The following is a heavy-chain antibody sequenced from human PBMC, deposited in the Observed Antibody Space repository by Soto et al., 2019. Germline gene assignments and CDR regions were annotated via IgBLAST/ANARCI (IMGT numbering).Heavy chain of an antibody. CDR1: GYSFTSYW. CDR2: TYPGDSDT. D-gene: IGHD3-22*01. CDR3: ARLGDSSNDAFDI. J-gene: IGHJ3*02. Sequence: GESLKISCKGSGYSFTSYWIGCVRQMPGKRLEWMGITYPGDSDTRYSPSFQGQVTISADKSISTAYLQWRSLKASDTAMYYCARLGDSSNDAFDIWGQGTMVTVSS. V-gene: IGHV5-51*01.